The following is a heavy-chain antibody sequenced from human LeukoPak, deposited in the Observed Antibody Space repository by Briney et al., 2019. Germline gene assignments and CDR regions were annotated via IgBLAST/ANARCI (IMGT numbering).Heavy chain of an antibody. Sequence: KPSETLSLTCTVSGGSISSYYWSWLRRPAGKGLEWIGRIYTSGSTNYNPSLKSRVTISVDTSKNQFSLKLSSVTAADTAVYYCARDCPIKRCDYFDYWGQGTLVTVSS. CDR3: ARDCPIKRCDYFDY. V-gene: IGHV4-4*07. CDR1: GGSISSYY. D-gene: IGHD4-17*01. CDR2: IYTSGST. J-gene: IGHJ4*02.